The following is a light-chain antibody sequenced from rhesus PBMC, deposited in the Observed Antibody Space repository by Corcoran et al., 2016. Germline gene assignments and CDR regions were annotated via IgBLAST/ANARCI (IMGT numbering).Light chain of an antibody. Sequence: DIQMTQSPSSLSASVGDRVTITCRASENVNNYLHWYQQKPGKAPNLLIYNASTLQSGVPSRFSGSGSWTDFTLTISSLQPEDFATYYCQHSYGTPLTFGGGTKVELK. V-gene: IGKV1-74*01. J-gene: IGKJ4*01. CDR1: ENVNNY. CDR3: QHSYGTPLT. CDR2: NAS.